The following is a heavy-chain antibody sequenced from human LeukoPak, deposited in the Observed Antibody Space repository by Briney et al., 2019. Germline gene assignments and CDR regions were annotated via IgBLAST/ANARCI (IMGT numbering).Heavy chain of an antibody. D-gene: IGHD6-19*01. J-gene: IGHJ4*02. CDR3: ASYIAVAGTDYFDY. V-gene: IGHV4-30-4*01. CDR2: IYYSGST. Sequence: SETLSLTCTVSGGSISSGDYYWSWVRQPPGKGLEWIGYIYYSGSTYYNPSLKSRVTISVDTSKNQFSLKLSSVTAADTAVYYCASYIAVAGTDYFDYWGQGTLVTVSS. CDR1: GGSISSGDYY.